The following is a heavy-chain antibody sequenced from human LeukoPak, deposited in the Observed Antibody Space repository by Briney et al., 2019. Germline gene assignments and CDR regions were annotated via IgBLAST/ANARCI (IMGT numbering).Heavy chain of an antibody. J-gene: IGHJ4*02. CDR1: GGSISSSRYY. CDR3: ARHHLWSGHFDY. V-gene: IGHV4-61*05. Sequence: SETLSLTCTVSGGSISSSRYYWGWIRQPPGKGLEWIGYIYSSGSTNYNPSLKSRVTISADTSKNQFSLKLSSVTAADTAVYYCARHHLWSGHFDYWGQGTLVPVSS. CDR2: IYSSGST. D-gene: IGHD3-10*01.